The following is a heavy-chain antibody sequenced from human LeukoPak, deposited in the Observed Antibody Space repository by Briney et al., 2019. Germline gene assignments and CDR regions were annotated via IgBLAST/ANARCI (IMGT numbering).Heavy chain of an antibody. CDR2: ISGSGGST. J-gene: IGHJ4*02. CDR3: AKSGGYSYGLVDY. D-gene: IGHD5-18*01. V-gene: IGHV3-23*01. Sequence: RTGGSLRLSCAASGFTFSSYAMSWVRQAPGKGLEWVSAISGSGGSTYYADSVKGRFTISRDNSKNTLYLQMNSLRAEDTAVYYCAKSGGYSYGLVDYWGQGTLVTVSS. CDR1: GFTFSSYA.